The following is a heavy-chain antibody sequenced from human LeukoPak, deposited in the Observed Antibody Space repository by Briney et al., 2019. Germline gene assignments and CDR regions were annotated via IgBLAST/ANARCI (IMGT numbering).Heavy chain of an antibody. Sequence: ASVKVSCKASGYTFTSYDINWVRQATGQGLEWMGWMNPNSGNTGYAQKFQGRVTMTRNTSISTAYMELSSLRSEDTAVYYCARDSTMVRGVKFDPWGQGTLVTVSS. D-gene: IGHD3-10*01. J-gene: IGHJ5*02. CDR3: ARDSTMVRGVKFDP. CDR1: GYTFTSYD. CDR2: MNPNSGNT. V-gene: IGHV1-8*01.